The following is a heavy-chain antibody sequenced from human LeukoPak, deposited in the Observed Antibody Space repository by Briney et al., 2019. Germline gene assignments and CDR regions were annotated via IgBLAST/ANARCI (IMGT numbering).Heavy chain of an antibody. V-gene: IGHV3-21*01. Sequence: GGSLRLSCAASGFTFSSYSMNWVRQAPGKGLEWVSSISSSSSYIYYADSVKGRFTISRDNAKNSLYLQMNSLGAEDTAVYYCARKAGYGDYGYNWFDPWGQGTLVTVSS. J-gene: IGHJ5*02. CDR2: ISSSSSYI. CDR3: ARKAGYGDYGYNWFDP. D-gene: IGHD4-17*01. CDR1: GFTFSSYS.